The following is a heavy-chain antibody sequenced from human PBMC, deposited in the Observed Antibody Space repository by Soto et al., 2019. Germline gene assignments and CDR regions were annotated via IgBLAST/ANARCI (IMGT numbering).Heavy chain of an antibody. D-gene: IGHD4-4*01. CDR3: AKGHYSSPMGY. Sequence: GGSLRLSCAASGFTFSSYAMSWVRQAPGKGLEWVSAISGSGGSTYYADSVKGRFTISRDNSKNTLCLQMNSLRAEDTAVYYCAKGHYSSPMGYWGQGTLVTVSS. V-gene: IGHV3-23*01. CDR1: GFTFSSYA. J-gene: IGHJ4*02. CDR2: ISGSGGST.